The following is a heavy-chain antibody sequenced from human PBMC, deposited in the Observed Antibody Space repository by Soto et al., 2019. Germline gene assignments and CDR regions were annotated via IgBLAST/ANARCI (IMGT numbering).Heavy chain of an antibody. V-gene: IGHV4-34*01. Sequence: QVQLQQWGAGLLKPSETLSLTCAVYGGSFSGYYWSWIRQPPGKGLEWIGEINHSGSTNYNPSLKSRVTISVDTSKNQFSLKLSSVTAADTAVYYCARGRSYRGGGSRLYYYGMDVWGQGTTVTVSS. CDR2: INHSGST. CDR3: ARGRSYRGGGSRLYYYGMDV. CDR1: GGSFSGYY. D-gene: IGHD1-26*01. J-gene: IGHJ6*02.